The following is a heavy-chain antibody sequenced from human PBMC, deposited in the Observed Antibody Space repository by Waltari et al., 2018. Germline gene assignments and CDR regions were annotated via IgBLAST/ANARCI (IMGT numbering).Heavy chain of an antibody. CDR3: AGRYSGSYFPFDY. CDR2: IYYSGST. J-gene: IGHJ4*02. CDR1: GGSISSYY. V-gene: IGHV4-59*01. Sequence: QVQLQESGPGLVKPSETLSLTCTVSGGSISSYYWSWIRQPPGKGLEWMGYIYYSGSTNYNPALKSRVTISVDTSKNQFSLKLSSVTAADTAVYYCAGRYSGSYFPFDYWGQGTLVTVSS. D-gene: IGHD1-26*01.